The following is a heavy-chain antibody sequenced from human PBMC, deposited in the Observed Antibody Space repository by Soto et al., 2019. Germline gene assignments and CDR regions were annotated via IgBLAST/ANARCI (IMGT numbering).Heavy chain of an antibody. CDR3: ARSYYGSGSYWFYGMDV. J-gene: IGHJ6*02. V-gene: IGHV1-69*06. CDR2: IIPSFATG. CDR1: GGPFGNSA. Sequence: SVKVSCKASGGPFGNSAISCVRQAPGQGLEWMGGIIPSFATGNSAPEFQGRLTITADKSTTTAYMELSSLRSEDTAVYYCARSYYGSGSYWFYGMDVWGQGTTVTVSS. D-gene: IGHD3-10*01.